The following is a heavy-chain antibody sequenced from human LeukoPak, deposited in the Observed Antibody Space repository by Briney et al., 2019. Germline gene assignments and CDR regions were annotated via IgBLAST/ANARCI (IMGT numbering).Heavy chain of an antibody. V-gene: IGHV3-11*04. J-gene: IGHJ4*02. CDR1: GFTFSDYY. D-gene: IGHD3-16*01. Sequence: PGGSLRLSCAASGFTFSDYYMSWIRQAPGKGLEWVSYISSSGSTIYYADSVKGRFTISRDNAKNSLYLQMNSLRAEDTAVYYCARTPAMNDYVWGNRMYYSDYWGQGTLVTVSS. CDR3: ARTPAMNDYVWGNRMYYSDY. CDR2: ISSSGSTI.